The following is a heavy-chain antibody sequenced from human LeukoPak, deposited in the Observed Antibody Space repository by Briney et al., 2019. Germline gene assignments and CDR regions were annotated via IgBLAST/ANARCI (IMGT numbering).Heavy chain of an antibody. CDR1: GGSFSPYY. V-gene: IGHV4-34*01. J-gene: IGHJ4*02. Sequence: SETLSLTCAVYGGSFSPYYWSWIRQSPDKGLEWIGEINHSRSTNYNPSLKSRVTISVDTSKNQFSLKLSSVTAADTAVYYCARQPDCSSTSCYSFDYWGQGTLVTVSS. CDR2: INHSRST. CDR3: ARQPDCSSTSCYSFDY. D-gene: IGHD2-2*01.